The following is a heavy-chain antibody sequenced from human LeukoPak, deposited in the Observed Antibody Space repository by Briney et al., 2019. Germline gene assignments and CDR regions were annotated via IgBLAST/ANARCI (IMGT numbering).Heavy chain of an antibody. CDR3: ARDGVNYYDISGYDI. Sequence: AETLSLTCTVSGGSISSYYWSWIRQPAGKGLEWIGRIYTSGSTNYNPSLKSRVTISVDTSKNQFSLKLSSVTAADTAVYYCARDGVNYYDISGYDIWGRGTLVTVSS. CDR2: IYTSGST. V-gene: IGHV4-4*07. D-gene: IGHD3-22*01. CDR1: GGSISSYY. J-gene: IGHJ4*02.